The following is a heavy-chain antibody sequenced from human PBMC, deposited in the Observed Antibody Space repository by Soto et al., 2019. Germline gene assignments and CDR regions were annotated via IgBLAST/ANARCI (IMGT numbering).Heavy chain of an antibody. V-gene: IGHV4-4*02. CDR1: GASISRSHW. CDR3: ARVRYDRSGFDH. CDR2: ISHSGIT. Sequence: QVQLQESGPGLVRPSGALSVICAVSGASISRSHWWSWVRQTPGKGLELIGEISHSGITNYNHSLTNRVTISGDKSKNQLSLKLTSVTAADTAVYDCARVRYDRSGFDHWGQGTLVSVSS. D-gene: IGHD3-22*01. J-gene: IGHJ4*02.